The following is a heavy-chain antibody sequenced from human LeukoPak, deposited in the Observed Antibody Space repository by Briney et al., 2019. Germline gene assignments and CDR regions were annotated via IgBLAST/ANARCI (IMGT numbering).Heavy chain of an antibody. CDR1: GYTFTSYD. CDR2: MNPNSGNT. J-gene: IGHJ4*02. V-gene: IGHV1-8*03. D-gene: IGHD2-2*01. Sequence: ASVKVSCKASGYTFTSYDINWVRQATGQGLEWMGWMNPNSGNTGYAQKFQGRVTITRNTSISTAYMELSSLRSEDTAVYYCARGGNSTRTGGYYFDYWGQGTLVTVSS. CDR3: ARGGNSTRTGGYYFDY.